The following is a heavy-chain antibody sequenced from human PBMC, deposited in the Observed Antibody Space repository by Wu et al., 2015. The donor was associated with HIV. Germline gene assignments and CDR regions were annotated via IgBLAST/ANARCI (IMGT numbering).Heavy chain of an antibody. D-gene: IGHD3-10*01. J-gene: IGHJ6*02. V-gene: IGHV1-69*05. CDR1: GGTFSSYA. Sequence: QVQLVQSGAEVKKPGSSVKVSCKASGGTFSSYAISWVRQAPGQGLEWMGGIIPIFGTANYAQKFQGRVTITTDESTSTAYMELSSLRSEDTAVYYCARDLTMVRGVIGKDGMDVWGQGTTVTVSS. CDR2: IIPIFGTA. CDR3: ARDLTMVRGVIGKDGMDV.